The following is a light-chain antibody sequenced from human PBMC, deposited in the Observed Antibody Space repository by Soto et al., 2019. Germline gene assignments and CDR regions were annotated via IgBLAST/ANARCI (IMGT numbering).Light chain of an antibody. CDR2: AAS. V-gene: IGKV1-39*01. J-gene: IGKJ5*01. CDR3: QQTSIPPRP. Sequence: DIPTNQLPSSLFASVGDRVTSPCRASQSISSYLNWYQQKPGKAPKLLIYAASSLQSGVPSRFSGSGSGTDFTLTISILQPEDFAPYYCQQTSIPPRPFGQVT. CDR1: QSISSY.